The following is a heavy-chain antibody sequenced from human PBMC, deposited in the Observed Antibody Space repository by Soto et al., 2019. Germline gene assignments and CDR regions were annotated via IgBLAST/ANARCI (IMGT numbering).Heavy chain of an antibody. CDR1: GFSFSSYA. V-gene: IGHV3-23*01. CDR3: AKDYCFDP. CDR2: IHGSAAGT. J-gene: IGHJ5*02. Sequence: EVQVLESGGGLVQPGGSLRLSCAASGFSFSSYAMSWVRQAPGKGLEWVSSIHGSAAGTYYADSVKGRFTISRDNSKNTLWLQMNSLRAEDTALYYCAKDYCFDPWGQGTLVTVSS.